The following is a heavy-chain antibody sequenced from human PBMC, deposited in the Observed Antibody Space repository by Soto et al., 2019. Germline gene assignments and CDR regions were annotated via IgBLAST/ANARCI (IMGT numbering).Heavy chain of an antibody. J-gene: IGHJ6*02. V-gene: IGHV5-51*01. Sequence: GESLKISCKGSGYSFTSYWIGWVRQMPGKCLEWMGIIYPGDSDTRYSPSFQGQVTISADKSISTAYLQWSSLKASDTAMYYCARTSAAGKYYYGMDVWGQGTTVTVSS. CDR2: IYPGDSDT. CDR1: GYSFTSYW. CDR3: ARTSAAGKYYYGMDV. D-gene: IGHD6-13*01.